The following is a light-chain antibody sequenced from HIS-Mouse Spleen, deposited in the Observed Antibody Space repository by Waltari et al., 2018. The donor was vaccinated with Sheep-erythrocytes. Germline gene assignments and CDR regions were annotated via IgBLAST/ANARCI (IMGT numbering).Light chain of an antibody. CDR1: SSGVGGYNY. CDR2: DVS. CDR3: CSYAGSYNHV. J-gene: IGLJ1*01. Sequence: QSALTQPRSVSGSPGQSVTISCTGTSSGVGGYNYVSWYQQHPGKAPKLMIYDVSKRRSVCPDRFSGSKSGNTAALTISALQAEDEADYYCCSYAGSYNHVFATGTKVTVL. V-gene: IGLV2-11*01.